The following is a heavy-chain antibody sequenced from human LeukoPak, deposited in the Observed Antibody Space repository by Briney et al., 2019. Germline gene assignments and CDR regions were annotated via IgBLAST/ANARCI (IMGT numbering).Heavy chain of an antibody. CDR1: GYRFTTYA. V-gene: IGHV1-3*01. Sequence: GASVKVSCKASGYRFTTYAVHWVRQAPGQRLEWMGWINPDNGNTKYSQKFQGRVTITTDPSASTAYVELSSLRSEDTAVYYCARDPLFSFDGDIYFYYFDYWGQGTLVTVSS. CDR2: INPDNGNT. J-gene: IGHJ4*02. CDR3: ARDPLFSFDGDIYFYYFDY. D-gene: IGHD2-21*01.